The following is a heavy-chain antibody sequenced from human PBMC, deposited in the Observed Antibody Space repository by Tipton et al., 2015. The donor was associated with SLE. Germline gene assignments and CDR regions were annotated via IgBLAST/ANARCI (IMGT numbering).Heavy chain of an antibody. CDR3: ARDKENWGRNYYYYMDV. D-gene: IGHD7-27*01. CDR2: INHSGST. V-gene: IGHV4-34*01. J-gene: IGHJ6*03. Sequence: TLSLTCAVYGGSLSGYHWTWIRQPPGKGLEWIGEINHSGSTNYNPSLQSRVTISVDTSKNQFSLTLTSVTAADAAVYYCARDKENWGRNYYYYMDVWGKGTTVTVSS. CDR1: GGSLSGYH.